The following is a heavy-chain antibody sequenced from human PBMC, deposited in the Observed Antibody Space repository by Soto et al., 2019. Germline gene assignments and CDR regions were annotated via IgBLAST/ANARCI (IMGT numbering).Heavy chain of an antibody. D-gene: IGHD6-19*01. CDR2: IYHSGST. CDR3: ARERGSSGWLDY. J-gene: IGHJ4*02. Sequence: NPSETLSLTCAVSGGSISSSNWWSWVRQPPGKGLEWIGEIYHSGSTNYNPSLKSRVTISVDKSKNQFSLKLSSVTAANTAVYYCARERGSSGWLDYWGQGTLVTVSS. V-gene: IGHV4-4*02. CDR1: GGSISSSNW.